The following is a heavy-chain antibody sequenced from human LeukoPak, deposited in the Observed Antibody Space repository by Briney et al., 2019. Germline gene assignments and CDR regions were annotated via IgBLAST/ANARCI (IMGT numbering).Heavy chain of an antibody. CDR1: GYTFTGYY. J-gene: IGHJ3*02. V-gene: IGHV1-2*02. CDR3: ARDRRSFDI. Sequence: ASVKVSCKASGYTFTGYYMHWVRQAPGQGLEWMGWINPNSGGTNYAQKFQGRVTMTTDTSTSTAYMELRSLRSDDTAVYYCARDRRSFDIWGQGTMVTVSS. CDR2: INPNSGGT.